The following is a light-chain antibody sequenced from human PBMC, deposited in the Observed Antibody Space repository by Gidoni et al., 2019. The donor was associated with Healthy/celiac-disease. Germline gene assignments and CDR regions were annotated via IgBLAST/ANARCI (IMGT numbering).Light chain of an antibody. V-gene: IGKV3-15*01. Sequence: ERVITQSPATLSESPGDRATLCCRDSQGVSSNLAWYQQKPGQAPRLLIYGASTRATGIPARFSGSGSGTEFTLTICSLQSEDFAVYYCQQYNTWLTFGGGTKVEI. CDR1: QGVSSN. CDR3: QQYNTWLT. J-gene: IGKJ4*01. CDR2: GAS.